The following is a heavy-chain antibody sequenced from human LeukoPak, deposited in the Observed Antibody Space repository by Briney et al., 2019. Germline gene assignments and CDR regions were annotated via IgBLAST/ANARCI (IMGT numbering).Heavy chain of an antibody. V-gene: IGHV4-30-4*01. CDR3: ARPYYYDSRIDP. Sequence: SETLSLTCTVSGGSISSGDYYWSWIRQPPGTGLEWIAYMYYSGSTYYNPSLKSRVTMSAYASKNQLSLKLSSVTAADTAVYYCARPYYYDSRIDPWGQGILVTVSS. D-gene: IGHD3-22*01. CDR1: GGSISSGDYY. CDR2: MYYSGST. J-gene: IGHJ5*02.